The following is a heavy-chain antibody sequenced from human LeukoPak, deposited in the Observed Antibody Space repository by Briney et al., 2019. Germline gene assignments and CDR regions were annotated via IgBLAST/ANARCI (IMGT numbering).Heavy chain of an antibody. V-gene: IGHV3-23*01. CDR1: GFDFSNCA. D-gene: IGHD6-6*01. CDR2: TTPAGAGT. CDR3: AKEDLSSSRYYFEN. J-gene: IGHJ4*02. Sequence: GGSLRLSCAASGFDFSNCAMSWVRQAPGMGPEWVSATTPAGAGTYYADSVKGRFTISRDNAKNTLYLHMNSLRAEDTAVYYCAKEDLSSSRYYFENWGQGALVTVSS.